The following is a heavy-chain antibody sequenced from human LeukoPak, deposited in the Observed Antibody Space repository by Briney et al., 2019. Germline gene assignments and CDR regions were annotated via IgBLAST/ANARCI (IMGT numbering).Heavy chain of an antibody. V-gene: IGHV1-18*01. CDR1: GYTFTSYG. CDR3: AREGYYYDSSVYYTWGDFDY. CDR2: ISAYNGNT. Sequence: GASVKVSCKASGYTFTSYGISWVRQAPGQGLEWMGWISAYNGNTNYAQKLQGRVTMTTDTSTSTAYMELRSLRSGDTAVYYCAREGYYYDSSVYYTWGDFDYWGQGTLVTVSS. J-gene: IGHJ4*02. D-gene: IGHD3-22*01.